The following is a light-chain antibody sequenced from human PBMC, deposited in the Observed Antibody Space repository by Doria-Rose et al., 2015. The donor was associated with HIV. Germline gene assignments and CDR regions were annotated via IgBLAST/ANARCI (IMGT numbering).Light chain of an antibody. CDR2: KAS. J-gene: IGKJ2*01. CDR3: QQYYSYSYT. Sequence: SVGARVTITCRASQSISSWLVWYQQKPGKAPKLLIYKASSLESGVPSRFSGSGSGTEFTLTISNLQPDDFATYYCQQYYSYSYTFGQGTKLEIK. V-gene: IGKV1-5*03. CDR1: QSISSW.